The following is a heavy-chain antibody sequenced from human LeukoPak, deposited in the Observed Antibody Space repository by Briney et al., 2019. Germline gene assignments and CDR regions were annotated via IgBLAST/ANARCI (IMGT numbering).Heavy chain of an antibody. J-gene: IGHJ4*02. D-gene: IGHD6-19*01. V-gene: IGHV3-9*01. CDR2: ISWNSGSI. Sequence: GRSLRLSCAGSGFIFNNYAMHWVRQPPGKGLEWVSGISWNSGSIDYADSVKGRFTISRDNAKNSLYLQMNSLRVGDTAFYYCAKDNRRHYTSGPNPDSLHWGQGALVTVSS. CDR3: AKDNRRHYTSGPNPDSLH. CDR1: GFIFNNYA.